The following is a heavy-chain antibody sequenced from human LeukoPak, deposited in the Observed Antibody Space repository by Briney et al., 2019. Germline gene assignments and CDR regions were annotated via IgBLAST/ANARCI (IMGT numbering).Heavy chain of an antibody. V-gene: IGHV1-24*01. CDR3: ATDLGGDSSGYYNY. J-gene: IGHJ4*02. CDR1: GYTLTELS. CDR2: FDPEDGET. D-gene: IGHD3-22*01. Sequence: ASVKVSCKVSGYTLTELSMRWVRQARGKGLEWMGGFDPEDGETIYAQKFQCTVTMTEDTSTDTAYIELSSLRSEDTAVYYCATDLGGDSSGYYNYWGQGTLVTVSS.